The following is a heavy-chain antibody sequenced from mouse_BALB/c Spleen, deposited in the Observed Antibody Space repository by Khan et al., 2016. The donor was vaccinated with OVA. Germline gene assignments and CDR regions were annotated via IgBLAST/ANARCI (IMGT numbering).Heavy chain of an antibody. D-gene: IGHD2-14*01. CDR2: INTHSGVP. J-gene: IGHJ4*01. CDR3: AGGGAAYYRDDGGAMDY. V-gene: IGHV9-4*02. Sequence: QIQLVQSGPELKKSGETVRISCKASGYTFTTAGMQWVQKMPGKGLKWIGWINTHSGVPKYAEDFKGRFAFSLETSASTAYLQITNLKNEDTATXFCAGGGAAYYRDDGGAMDYWGQGTSVTVSS. CDR1: GYTFTTAG.